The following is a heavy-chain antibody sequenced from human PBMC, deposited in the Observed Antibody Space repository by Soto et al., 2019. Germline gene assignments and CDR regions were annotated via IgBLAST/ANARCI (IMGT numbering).Heavy chain of an antibody. CDR3: ARDQGYSDGYN. Sequence: ASVKVSSKASGYTFTNYSMHCLRQAPRQKSEWMGWINAGNGNTKYSQKFQGRVTITRDTSPTTAYMELSSRRSEDTAVYYCARDQGYSDGYNWGHGSRVTVSS. J-gene: IGHJ4*01. V-gene: IGHV1-3*01. D-gene: IGHD5-18*01. CDR2: INAGNGNT. CDR1: GYTFTNYS.